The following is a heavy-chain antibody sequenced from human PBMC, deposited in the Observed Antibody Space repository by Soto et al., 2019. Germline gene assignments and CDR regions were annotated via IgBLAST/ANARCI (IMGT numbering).Heavy chain of an antibody. D-gene: IGHD3-10*01. CDR2: INPSGGST. J-gene: IGHJ5*02. CDR1: GYTFTSYY. V-gene: IGHV1-46*01. CDR3: ARDAVRGALTRWFDP. Sequence: QVQLVQSGAEVKKPGASVKVSCKASGYTFTSYYMHWVRQAPGQGLEWMGIINPSGGSTSYAQKFQGRVTMTRDTSTSTVYMVLSSLRSEDTAVYYCARDAVRGALTRWFDPWGQGTLVTVSS.